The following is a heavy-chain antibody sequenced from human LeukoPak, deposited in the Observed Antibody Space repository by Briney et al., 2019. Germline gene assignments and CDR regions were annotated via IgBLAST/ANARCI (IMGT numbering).Heavy chain of an antibody. D-gene: IGHD2/OR15-2a*01. Sequence: GGSLRLSCAASGFTFSSYGMHWVRQAPGKGLEWVAFIRYDGSNKYYADSVKGRFTISRDNSKNTLYLQMNSLRAEDTAVYYCAREGMTVIPPNIDYWDQGTLVTVSS. J-gene: IGHJ4*02. CDR1: GFTFSSYG. CDR3: AREGMTVIPPNIDY. CDR2: IRYDGSNK. V-gene: IGHV3-30*02.